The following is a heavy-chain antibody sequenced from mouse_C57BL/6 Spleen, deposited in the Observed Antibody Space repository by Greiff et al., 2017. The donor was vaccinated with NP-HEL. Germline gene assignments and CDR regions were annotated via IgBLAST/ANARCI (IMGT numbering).Heavy chain of an antibody. CDR1: GFNIKDDF. CDR2: IDPENGDT. V-gene: IGHV14-4*01. J-gene: IGHJ2*01. D-gene: IGHD2-10*01. CDR3: TTAYI. Sequence: DVKLQESGAELVRPGASVKLSCTASGFNIKDDFIHWVKQRPEQGLEWIGWIDPENGDTEYASKFQDKATLTTDTSSKTAYLQFRSLTSEDTAVYYCTTAYIWGQGTTLTVSS.